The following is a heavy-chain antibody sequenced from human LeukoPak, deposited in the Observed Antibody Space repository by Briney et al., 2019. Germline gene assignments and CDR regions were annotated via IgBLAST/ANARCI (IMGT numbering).Heavy chain of an antibody. J-gene: IGHJ4*02. CDR3: AKDGGGQQLVRFRVRPFYFDY. CDR2: ISGSDGST. CDR1: GFTFSNYA. Sequence: GGSLRLSCAASGFTFSNYAMNWVRQAPGKGLEWVSGISGSDGSTYYADSVKGRFTISRDNSKNTLYLQMNSLRAEDTAVYYCAKDGGGQQLVRFRVRPFYFDYWGQGTLVTVSS. V-gene: IGHV3-23*01. D-gene: IGHD6-13*01.